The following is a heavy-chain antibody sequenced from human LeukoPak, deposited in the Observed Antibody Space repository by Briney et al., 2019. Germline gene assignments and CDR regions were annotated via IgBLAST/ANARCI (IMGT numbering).Heavy chain of an antibody. V-gene: IGHV4-39*07. J-gene: IGHJ4*02. D-gene: IGHD3-10*01. CDR1: GGSISSSSYY. CDR2: IYYSGST. Sequence: SETLSLTCTVSGGSISSSSYYWGWIRQPPGTGLEWIGSIYYSGSTNYNPSLKSRVTISVDTSKNQFSLKLSSVTAADTAVYYCASPELNGSGPMPGAWGQGTLVTVSS. CDR3: ASPELNGSGPMPGA.